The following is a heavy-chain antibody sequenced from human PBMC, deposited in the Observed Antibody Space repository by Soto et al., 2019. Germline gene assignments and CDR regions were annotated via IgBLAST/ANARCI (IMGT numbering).Heavy chain of an antibody. CDR1: GFTFSDYY. CDR3: AREDYYDGSGYYSY. Sequence: QVQLVESGGGVVKPGGSLRLSCAASGFTFSDYYMRWIRQAPGKGLEWMSDISNSSVYKNYADSVKGRFTISRDNAKNALYLQMNSLSAEDTAVYYCAREDYYDGSGYYSYWGQGTLVIVSS. D-gene: IGHD3-22*01. V-gene: IGHV3-11*05. J-gene: IGHJ4*02. CDR2: ISNSSVYK.